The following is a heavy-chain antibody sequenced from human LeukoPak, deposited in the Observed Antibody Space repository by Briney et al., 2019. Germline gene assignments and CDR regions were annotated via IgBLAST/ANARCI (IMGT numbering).Heavy chain of an antibody. CDR1: GFTFSSYA. Sequence: PGRSLRLSCAASGFTFSSYAMHWVRQAPGKGLEWVAVISYDGSNKYYADSVKGRFTISRDNSKNTLYLQMNSLRAEDTAVYYCARDPVAAGYSSGWEADYWGQGTLVTVSP. V-gene: IGHV3-30-3*01. CDR3: ARDPVAAGYSSGWEADY. CDR2: ISYDGSNK. J-gene: IGHJ4*02. D-gene: IGHD6-19*01.